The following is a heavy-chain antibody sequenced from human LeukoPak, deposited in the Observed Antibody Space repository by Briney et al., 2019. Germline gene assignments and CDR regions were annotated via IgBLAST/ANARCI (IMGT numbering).Heavy chain of an antibody. V-gene: IGHV4-4*07. CDR3: ARGRGYDFWSGSINWFDP. Sequence: SETLSLTCTVSGGSISSYYWSWIRQPAGKGLEWIGRIYTSGSTNYNPSLKSRVTMSVDTSKNQFSLKLSSVTAADTAVYYCARGRGYDFWSGSINWFDPWGQGTLVTVSS. CDR1: GGSISSYY. CDR2: IYTSGST. D-gene: IGHD3-3*01. J-gene: IGHJ5*02.